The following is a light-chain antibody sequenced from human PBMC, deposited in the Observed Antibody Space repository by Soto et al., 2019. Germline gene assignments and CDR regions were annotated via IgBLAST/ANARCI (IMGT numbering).Light chain of an antibody. CDR3: QKRGA. V-gene: IGKV3-11*01. Sequence: EVVLTQSPATLSLSPGERATLSCRASQSVDSSLAWYQQKVGQAPRLLIYDASNRATGIPGRFSGSGSGTDFTLTISSLEPEDFAVYYCQKRGAFGQGTKVEI. CDR1: QSVDSS. J-gene: IGKJ2*01. CDR2: DAS.